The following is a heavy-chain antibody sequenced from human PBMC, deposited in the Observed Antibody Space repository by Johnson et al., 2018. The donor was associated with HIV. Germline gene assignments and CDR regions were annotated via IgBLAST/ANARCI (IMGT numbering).Heavy chain of an antibody. D-gene: IGHD3-22*01. V-gene: IGHV3-30-3*01. Sequence: QVQLVESGGGVVQPGRSLRLSCAASGFTFSSYAMHWVRQAPGKGLEWVAVISYDGSNKYYADSVKGRFTISRDNSKNTLYLQMNSLRAEDTAVYYCARVRGLIAFDFWGQGTMVTVSS. J-gene: IGHJ3*01. CDR1: GFTFSSYA. CDR2: ISYDGSNK. CDR3: ARVRGLIAFDF.